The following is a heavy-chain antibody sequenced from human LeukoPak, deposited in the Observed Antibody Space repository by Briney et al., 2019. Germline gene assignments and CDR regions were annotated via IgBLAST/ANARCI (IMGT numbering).Heavy chain of an antibody. CDR2: IRSKACGETA. D-gene: IGHD1-1*01. CDR1: GFTFGDYA. CDR3: TRDRGAYNLYDY. J-gene: IGHJ4*02. Sequence: GSLRLSCTASGFTFGDYAMSWIRQAPGKGLEWVGFIRSKACGETADYAASVKGRFTISRDDSKAIAYLQMNSLKTEDTAVYHCTRDRGAYNLYDYWGQGTLVTVSS. V-gene: IGHV3-49*03.